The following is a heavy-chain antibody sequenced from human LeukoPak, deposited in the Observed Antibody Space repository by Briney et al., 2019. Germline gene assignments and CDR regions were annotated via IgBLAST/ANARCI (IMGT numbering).Heavy chain of an antibody. CDR1: GYTFTSYY. CDR3: ARLDGDYDILTGYSYYFDY. D-gene: IGHD3-9*01. V-gene: IGHV1-69*02. CDR2: IIPILGIA. Sequence: SVKVSCKASGYTFTSYYMHWVRQAPGQGLEWMGRIIPILGIANYAQKFQGRVTITADKSTSTAYMELSSLRSEDTAVYYCARLDGDYDILTGYSYYFDYWGQGTLVTVSS. J-gene: IGHJ4*02.